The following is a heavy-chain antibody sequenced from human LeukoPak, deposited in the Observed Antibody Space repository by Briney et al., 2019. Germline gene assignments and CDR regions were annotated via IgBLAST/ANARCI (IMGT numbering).Heavy chain of an antibody. CDR2: ISSSSSYI. CDR1: GFTFSSYS. J-gene: IGHJ3*02. Sequence: GGSLRLSCAASGFTFSSYSMNWVRQAPGKGLEWVSSISSSSSYIYYADSVKGRFTISRDNAKNLLYLQMNSLRAEDTAVYYCAGYYYDSSGYIAAGAFDIWGQGTMVTVSS. V-gene: IGHV3-21*01. CDR3: AGYYYDSSGYIAAGAFDI. D-gene: IGHD3-22*01.